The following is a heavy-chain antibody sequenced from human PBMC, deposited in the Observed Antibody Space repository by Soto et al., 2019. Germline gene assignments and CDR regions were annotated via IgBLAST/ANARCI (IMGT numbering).Heavy chain of an antibody. CDR1: GYTFVTHG. Sequence: QVQMVQSGGEVKNPGASVKVSCKASGYTFVTHGISWVRQAPGQGPEWMGWVSAYNGKTNYAQKFQGRVNMTRDPSTSTVYMELTSLRSDDTAVYFCARQAWGVAADYWGLGTQVTVSS. D-gene: IGHD6-13*01. J-gene: IGHJ4*02. CDR3: ARQAWGVAADY. CDR2: VSAYNGKT. V-gene: IGHV1-18*01.